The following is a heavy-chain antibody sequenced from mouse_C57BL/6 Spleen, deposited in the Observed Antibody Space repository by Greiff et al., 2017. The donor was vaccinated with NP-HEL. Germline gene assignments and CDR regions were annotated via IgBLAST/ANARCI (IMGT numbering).Heavy chain of an antibody. CDR2: ISSGGSYT. V-gene: IGHV5-6*01. CDR3: ARQGGYDYFDY. J-gene: IGHJ2*01. D-gene: IGHD2-2*01. CDR1: GFTFSSYG. Sequence: EVQRVESGGDLVKPGGSLKLSCAASGFTFSSYGMSWVRQTPDKRLEWVATISSGGSYTYYPDSVKGRFTISRDNAKNTLYLQMSSLKSEDTAMYYCARQGGYDYFDYWGQGTTLTVSS.